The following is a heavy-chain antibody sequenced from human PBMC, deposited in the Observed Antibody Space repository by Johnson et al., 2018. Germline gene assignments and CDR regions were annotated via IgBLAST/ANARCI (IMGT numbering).Heavy chain of an antibody. D-gene: IGHD4-17*01. CDR2: IKSKTDGGTA. Sequence: VQLQESGGGLVQPGGSLRLSCAASEFTFSNAWMSWVRQSPGKGLEWVGRIKSKTDGGTADYAAPVKGRITFSRDNSENTLYLKMNSLKTEDTGVYYWTSDRGTDYGDFGDFQHWGQGNLVTVSS. J-gene: IGHJ1*01. V-gene: IGHV3-15*01. CDR1: EFTFSNAW. CDR3: TSDRGTDYGDFGDFQH.